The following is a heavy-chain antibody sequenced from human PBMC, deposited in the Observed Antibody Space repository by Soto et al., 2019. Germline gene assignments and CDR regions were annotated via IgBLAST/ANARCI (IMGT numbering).Heavy chain of an antibody. CDR2: TVPIFGTP. CDR3: AREFYTRTWNKVTYVDL. J-gene: IGHJ2*01. V-gene: IGHV1-69*06. Sequence: QVQLVQSEAEVRNPGSSVKVSCKVSGGSFTTYPISWVRQPPGQGLEWMGATVPIFGTPNYALKFQDRVTIAADRSTTPVYMELRGLESEDTAVYYCAREFYTRTWNKVTYVDLWGRGTLVAVSS. D-gene: IGHD1-1*01. CDR1: GGSFTTYP.